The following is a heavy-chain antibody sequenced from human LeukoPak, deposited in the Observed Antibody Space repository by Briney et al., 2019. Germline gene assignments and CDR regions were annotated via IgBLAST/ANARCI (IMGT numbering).Heavy chain of an antibody. Sequence: PGRSLRLSCAASGFTFSSYAMHWVRQAPGKGLEWVAVISYDGSNKYYADSVKGRFTISRDNSKNTLYLQMNSLRAEDTAVYYCARDASGSSWYGGYFDYWGQGTLVTVSS. J-gene: IGHJ4*02. D-gene: IGHD6-13*01. CDR1: GFTFSSYA. CDR3: ARDASGSSWYGGYFDY. V-gene: IGHV3-30-3*01. CDR2: ISYDGSNK.